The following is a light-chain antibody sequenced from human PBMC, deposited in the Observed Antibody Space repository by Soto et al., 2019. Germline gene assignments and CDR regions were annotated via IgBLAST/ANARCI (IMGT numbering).Light chain of an antibody. CDR2: NID. CDR3: ASWDDRLSGPI. J-gene: IGLJ2*01. Sequence: QSVMTQPPSASGTPGQRVTISCSGSSSNIGSNSVNWYQQLPGTAPKLLIYNIDQRPSGVPDRFLGSKSGSSASLAISGLQSEDEADYYCASWDDRLSGPIFGGGTKLPS. V-gene: IGLV1-44*01. CDR1: SSNIGSNS.